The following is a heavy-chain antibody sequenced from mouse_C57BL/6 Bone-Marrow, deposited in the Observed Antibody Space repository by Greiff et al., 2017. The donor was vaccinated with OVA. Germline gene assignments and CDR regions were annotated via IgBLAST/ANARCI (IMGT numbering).Heavy chain of an antibody. D-gene: IGHD1-1*01. Sequence: QVQLQQSGPELVKPGASVKISCKASGYAFSSSWMNWVKQRPGKGLEWIGRIYPGDGDTNYNGKFKGKATLTADKSSSTAYMQLSSLKSEDSAVYFCARENYYGSSYGFDYWGQGTTLTVSS. CDR3: ARENYYGSSYGFDY. CDR1: GYAFSSSW. V-gene: IGHV1-82*01. J-gene: IGHJ2*01. CDR2: IYPGDGDT.